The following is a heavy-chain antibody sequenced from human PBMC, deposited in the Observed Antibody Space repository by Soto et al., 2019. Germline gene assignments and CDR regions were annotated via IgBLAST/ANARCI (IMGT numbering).Heavy chain of an antibody. V-gene: IGHV4-4*02. CDR1: GDSINSSHW. D-gene: IGHD3-3*02. J-gene: IGHJ4*02. CDR3: AAHHFWSRPWTDRRLDY. Sequence: QVQLQESGPGLVKPSGTLSLTCVVSGDSINSSHWWNWVRQPPEKGLEWIGQISHSGNTSYNPSLTSRVTISVDKSKSHFSLKLTSVTAADTAVYYCAAHHFWSRPWTDRRLDYWGQGTLVTVSS. CDR2: ISHSGNT.